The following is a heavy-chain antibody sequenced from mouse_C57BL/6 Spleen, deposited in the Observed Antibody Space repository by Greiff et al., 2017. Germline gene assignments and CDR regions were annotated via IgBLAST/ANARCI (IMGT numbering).Heavy chain of an antibody. D-gene: IGHD1-3*01. CDR1: GSYIKNTY. V-gene: IGHV14-3*01. CDR3: AGAGGKDYAIDY. Sequence: VQLQQSVAELVRPGASVKLSCTASGSYIKNTYMHWVKQRPEQGLEWIGRIDPANGTTKYAPKFQGKATIPADTSSNTAYLQLSGLTSGNTAIYYCAGAGGKDYAIDYRGQKDSDTVSS. J-gene: IGHJ4*01. CDR2: IDPANGTT.